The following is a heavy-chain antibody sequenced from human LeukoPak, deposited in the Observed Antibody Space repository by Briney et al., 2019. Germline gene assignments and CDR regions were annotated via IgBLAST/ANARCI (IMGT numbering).Heavy chain of an antibody. J-gene: IGHJ4*02. CDR2: IYHSGGT. V-gene: IGHV4-38-2*02. D-gene: IGHD1-26*01. CDR3: AREVGHFDY. Sequence: SETLSLTCAVSGYSISSGYYWGWIRQPPGKGLEWIGSIYHSGGTYYNPSLKSRVTISVDTSKNQFSLKLSSVTAADTAVYYCAREVGHFDYWGQGTLVTVSS. CDR1: GYSISSGYY.